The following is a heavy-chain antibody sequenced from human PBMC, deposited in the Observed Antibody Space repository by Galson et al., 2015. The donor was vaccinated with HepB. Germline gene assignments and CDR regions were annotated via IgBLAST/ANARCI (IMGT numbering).Heavy chain of an antibody. CDR1: GGSISSSSYY. J-gene: IGHJ4*02. CDR3: ARGLLTRLPYFDY. D-gene: IGHD5-12*01. Sequence: SGGSISSSSYYWGWIRQPPGKGLEWIGEINHSGSTNYNPSLKSRVTMSVDTSKNQFSLKLSSVTAADTAVYYCARGLLTRLPYFDYWGQGTLVTVSS. CDR2: INHSGST. V-gene: IGHV4-39*07.